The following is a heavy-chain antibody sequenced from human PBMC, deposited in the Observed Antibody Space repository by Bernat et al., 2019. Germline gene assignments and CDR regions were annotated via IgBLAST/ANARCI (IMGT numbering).Heavy chain of an antibody. Sequence: EVQLLESGGGLVQPGGSLRLSCAASGFTFSSFAMSWVRQAPGKGLEWVSVISGTGGATYSTSSVKGRFTISRDNSRNTLYMQMNSLRAEDTALYYCAKAAELNYGSGGRGNGGFFDYWGQGALVTVSS. CDR2: ISGTGGAT. CDR3: AKAAELNYGSGGRGNGGFFDY. J-gene: IGHJ4*02. D-gene: IGHD3-10*01. V-gene: IGHV3-23*01. CDR1: GFTFSSFA.